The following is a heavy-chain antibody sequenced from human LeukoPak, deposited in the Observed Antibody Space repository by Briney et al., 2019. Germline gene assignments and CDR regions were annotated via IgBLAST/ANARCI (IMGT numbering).Heavy chain of an antibody. V-gene: IGHV3-30*18. Sequence: GRSLRLSCAASGFTFSSYGMHWVRQAPGKGPEWVAVISYDGSNKYYADSVKGRFTISRDNSKNTLYLQMNSLRAEDTAVYYCAKDLATTVTTNPWGQGTLVTVSS. J-gene: IGHJ4*02. CDR2: ISYDGSNK. CDR3: AKDLATTVTTNP. CDR1: GFTFSSYG. D-gene: IGHD4-17*01.